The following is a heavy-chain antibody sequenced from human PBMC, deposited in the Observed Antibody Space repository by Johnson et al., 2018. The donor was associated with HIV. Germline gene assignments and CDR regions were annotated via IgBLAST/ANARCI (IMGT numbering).Heavy chain of an antibody. CDR2: T. J-gene: IGHJ3*02. V-gene: IGHV3-66*01. Sequence: VQLVESGGGVVQPGGSLRLSCAASGFTVSGNYMSWVRQAPGKGLEWVSLTYDADSVKGRFTISRDNSKNTLYLQMNSLRAEDTAVYYCARTVFEGDCSSTSCSDAFDIWGQGTMVTVSS. CDR1: GFTVSGNY. CDR3: ARTVFEGDCSSTSCSDAFDI. D-gene: IGHD2-2*01.